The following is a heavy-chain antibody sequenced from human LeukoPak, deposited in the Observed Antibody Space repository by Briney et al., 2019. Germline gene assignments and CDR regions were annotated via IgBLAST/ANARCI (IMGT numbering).Heavy chain of an antibody. CDR1: GGSISRYY. Sequence: PSETLSLTCTVSGGSISRYYWSWIRQPPGKGLEWIGYVYYSGSTNYNPSLKSRVTISVDMSKNQFSLKLSSVTAADTAVYHCARSDRGSDGYYYPLDYWGQGTLVTVSS. D-gene: IGHD3-22*01. CDR2: VYYSGST. V-gene: IGHV4-59*01. CDR3: ARSDRGSDGYYYPLDY. J-gene: IGHJ4*02.